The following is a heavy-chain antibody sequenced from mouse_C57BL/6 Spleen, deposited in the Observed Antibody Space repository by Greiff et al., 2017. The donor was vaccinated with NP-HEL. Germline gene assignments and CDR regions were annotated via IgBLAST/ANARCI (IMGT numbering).Heavy chain of an antibody. D-gene: IGHD2-4*01. CDR3: TRWDDYGEVFDV. Sequence: VQLQQSGAELVRPGASVTLSCKASGYTFTDYEMHWVKQTPVHGLEWIGAIDPETGGTAYNQKFKGKAILTADKSSSTAYMELRSLTSEDSAVYYCTRWDDYGEVFDVWGTGTTVTVSS. CDR1: GYTFTDYE. CDR2: IDPETGGT. V-gene: IGHV1-15*01. J-gene: IGHJ1*03.